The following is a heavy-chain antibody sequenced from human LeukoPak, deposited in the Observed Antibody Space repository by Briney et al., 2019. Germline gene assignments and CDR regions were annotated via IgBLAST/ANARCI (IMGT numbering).Heavy chain of an antibody. CDR1: GGSISSYY. CDR3: ARDRVAVAGYYNWFDP. Sequence: SETLSLTCAVSGGSISSYYWSWIRQPAGKGLGWIGRIYTSGSTNYNPSLKSRVTMSVDTSKNQFSLKLSSVTAADTAVYYCARDRVAVAGYYNWFDPWGQGTLVTVSS. CDR2: IYTSGST. V-gene: IGHV4-4*07. J-gene: IGHJ5*02. D-gene: IGHD6-19*01.